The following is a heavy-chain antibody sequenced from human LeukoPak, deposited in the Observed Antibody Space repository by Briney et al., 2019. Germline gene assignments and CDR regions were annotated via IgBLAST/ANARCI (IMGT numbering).Heavy chain of an antibody. Sequence: GGSLRLSCAASGFTFSSYWMSWVRQAPGKGLEWVANIKQDGSEKYYVDSVKGRFTISRDNAKNSLYLQMNSLRAEDTAVYYCARDPYCSGGSCFPPYFDYWGQGTLVTVSS. CDR1: GFTFSSYW. J-gene: IGHJ4*02. V-gene: IGHV3-7*03. D-gene: IGHD2-15*01. CDR2: IKQDGSEK. CDR3: ARDPYCSGGSCFPPYFDY.